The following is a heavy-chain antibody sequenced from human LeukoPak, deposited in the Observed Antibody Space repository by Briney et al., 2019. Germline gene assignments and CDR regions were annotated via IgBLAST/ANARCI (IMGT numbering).Heavy chain of an antibody. V-gene: IGHV3-30*02. CDR1: GFTFSSYG. Sequence: PGGSLRLSCAASGFTFSSYGMHWVRQAPGKGLEWVAFIRYDGFNKYYADSLKGRFTISRDNSKNTLYLQMNSLRAEDTAVYYCAKKTIVGATVDAFDIWGQGTMVIVSS. CDR3: AKKTIVGATVDAFDI. D-gene: IGHD1-26*01. J-gene: IGHJ3*02. CDR2: IRYDGFNK.